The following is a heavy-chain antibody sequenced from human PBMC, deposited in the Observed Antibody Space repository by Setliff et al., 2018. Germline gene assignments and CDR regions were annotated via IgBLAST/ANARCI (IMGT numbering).Heavy chain of an antibody. J-gene: IGHJ4*02. V-gene: IGHV4-39*01. CDR2: IYYSGST. D-gene: IGHD3-16*01. CDR3: ARPFDSRYFDY. Sequence: LSLTCTVSGGSISSSSYYWGWIRQPPGKGLAWIGSIYYSGSTYYNPSLKSRVTISVDTSKNQFSLKLSSVTAADTAVYYCARPFDSRYFDYWGQGTLVTVSS. CDR1: GGSISSSSYY.